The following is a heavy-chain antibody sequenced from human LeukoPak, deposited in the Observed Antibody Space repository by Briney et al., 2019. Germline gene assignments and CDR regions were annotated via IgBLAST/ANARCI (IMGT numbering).Heavy chain of an antibody. CDR2: INHSGST. CDR3: AREWAGSGIDY. J-gene: IGHJ4*02. Sequence: KSSETLSLTCVVYGGSFSGYYWSWIRQPPGKGLEWIGEINHSGSTNYNPSLKSRVTISVDTSKNQFSLKLSSVTAADTAVYYCAREWAGSGIDYWGQGTLVTVSS. CDR1: GGSFSGYY. V-gene: IGHV4-34*01. D-gene: IGHD3-10*01.